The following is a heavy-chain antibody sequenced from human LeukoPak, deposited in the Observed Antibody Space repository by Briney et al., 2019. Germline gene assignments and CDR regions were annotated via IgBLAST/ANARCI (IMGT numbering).Heavy chain of an antibody. V-gene: IGHV3-21*01. CDR1: GFTFSRSW. CDR2: INSSSSYI. Sequence: GGTLRLSCAASGFTFSRSWMHWVRQARGKGLVWVSSINSSSSYIYYADSVKGRFTISRDNAQNSLYLQMNSLRAEDTAVYYCARGPGDDYYYYGMDVWGQGTTVTVSS. CDR3: ARGPGDDYYYYGMDV. J-gene: IGHJ6*02. D-gene: IGHD2-21*02.